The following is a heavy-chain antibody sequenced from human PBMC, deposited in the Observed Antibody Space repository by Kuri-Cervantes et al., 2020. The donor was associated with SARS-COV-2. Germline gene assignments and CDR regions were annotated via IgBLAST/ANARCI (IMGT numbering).Heavy chain of an antibody. CDR1: GGSISSGSYY. CDR2: IYTSGST. CDR3: ARATMGDYYYYMDV. V-gene: IGHV4-61*09. D-gene: IGHD3-10*01. Sequence: SETLSLTCTVSGGSISSGSYYWSWIRQPAGKGLEWIGYIYTSGSTNYNPSLKSRVTISVDTSKNQFSLKLSSVTAADTAVYYCARATMGDYYYYMDVWGKGTTVTVSS. J-gene: IGHJ6*03.